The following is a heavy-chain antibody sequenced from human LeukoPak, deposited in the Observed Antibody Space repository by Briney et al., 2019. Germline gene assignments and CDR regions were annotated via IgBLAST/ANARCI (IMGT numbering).Heavy chain of an antibody. CDR1: GGSISSSDYY. D-gene: IGHD3-22*01. CDR2: IYYSGST. V-gene: IGHV4-30-4*02. CDR3: ARGADYYDSSGYYY. J-gene: IGHJ4*02. Sequence: SETLSLTCTVSGGSISSSDYYWSWIRQPPGKGLEWIGYIYYSGSTHYNSSLKSRVSISVDTSKNHFSLKLSSVAAADTAVYYCARGADYYDSSGYYYWGQGTLVTVSS.